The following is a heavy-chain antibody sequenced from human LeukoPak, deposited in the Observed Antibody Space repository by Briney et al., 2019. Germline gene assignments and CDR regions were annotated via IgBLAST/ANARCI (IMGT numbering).Heavy chain of an antibody. CDR2: FDPEDGET. J-gene: IGHJ4*02. CDR1: GYTLTELS. Sequence: GASVKVSCKVSGYTLTELSMHWVRQAPGKGPEWMGGFDPEDGETIYAQKFQGRVTMTEDTSTDTAYMELSSLRSEDTAVYYCATLGTIFGVARRPFDYWGQGTLVTVSS. CDR3: ATLGTIFGVARRPFDY. D-gene: IGHD3-3*01. V-gene: IGHV1-24*01.